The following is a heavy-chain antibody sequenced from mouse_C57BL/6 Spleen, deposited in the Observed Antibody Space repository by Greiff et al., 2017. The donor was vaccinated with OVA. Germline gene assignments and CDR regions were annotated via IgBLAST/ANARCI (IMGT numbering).Heavy chain of an antibody. CDR2: ISNGGGST. V-gene: IGHV5-12*01. CDR3: ARHSTTVPGGYFDV. J-gene: IGHJ1*03. D-gene: IGHD1-1*01. CDR1: GFTFSDYY. Sequence: EVQLVESGGGLVQPGGSLKLSCAASGFTFSDYYMYWVRQTPEKRLGWVAYISNGGGSTYYPDTVKGRFTISRDNAKNTLYLQMSRLKSEDTAMYYCARHSTTVPGGYFDVWGTGTTVTVSS.